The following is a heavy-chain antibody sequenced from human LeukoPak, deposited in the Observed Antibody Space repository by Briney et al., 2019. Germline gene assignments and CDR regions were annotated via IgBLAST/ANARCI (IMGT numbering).Heavy chain of an antibody. J-gene: IGHJ3*02. CDR3: ARGLRIAYSSGYYKRGAFDI. V-gene: IGHV3-7*01. CDR2: IKQDGSEK. CDR1: GFTFSNYW. D-gene: IGHD3-22*01. Sequence: GGSLRLSCAASGFTFSNYWMTWVRQPPGKGLEWVANIKQDGSEKHYVDSVKGRFTISRDNAKNSLYLQMNSLRAEDTAVYYCARGLRIAYSSGYYKRGAFDIWGQGTMVTVSS.